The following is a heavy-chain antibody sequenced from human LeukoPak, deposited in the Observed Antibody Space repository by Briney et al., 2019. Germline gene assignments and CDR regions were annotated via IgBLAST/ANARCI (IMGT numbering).Heavy chain of an antibody. J-gene: IGHJ6*02. CDR1: GFTFSMYW. V-gene: IGHV3-74*01. Sequence: GGSLRLSCTASGFTFSMYWMHWVRQAPGKGPVWVSRITSDGSTTIYADSVKGRFTISRDNAKNTLYLQMNSLRAEDTAVYYCARDRVGPTAGRYYYGMDVWGQGTTVTVSS. CDR2: ITSDGSTT. CDR3: ARDRVGPTAGRYYYGMDV. D-gene: IGHD1-26*01.